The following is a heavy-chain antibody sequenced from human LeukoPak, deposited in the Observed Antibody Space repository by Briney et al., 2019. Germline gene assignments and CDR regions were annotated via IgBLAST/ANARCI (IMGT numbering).Heavy chain of an antibody. CDR1: GGSISSSSYY. Sequence: SETLSLTCTVSGGSISSSSYYWGWIRQPPGKGLEWIGSIYYSGSTYYNPSLKSRVTISVDTSKNQFSLKLSSVTAADTAVYYCARLVIREVYFDYWGRGTLVTVSS. V-gene: IGHV4-39*01. CDR3: ARLVIREVYFDY. CDR2: IYYSGST. J-gene: IGHJ4*02.